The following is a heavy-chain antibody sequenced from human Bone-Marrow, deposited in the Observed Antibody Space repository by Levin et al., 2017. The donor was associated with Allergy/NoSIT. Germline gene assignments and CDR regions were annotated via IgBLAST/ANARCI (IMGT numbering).Heavy chain of an antibody. CDR2: ISYSGST. D-gene: IGHD5-24*01. V-gene: IGHV4-59*01. J-gene: IGHJ4*02. Sequence: SETLFLTCTVSGASLSSYYWSWIRQPPGKRLEWIAYISYSGSTNYNPSLKSRVTLSVDTSKNHFSLNLTSVTAADTAVYYCARSLRRENFDYWGQGILVTVSS. CDR3: ARSLRRENFDY. CDR1: GASLSSYY.